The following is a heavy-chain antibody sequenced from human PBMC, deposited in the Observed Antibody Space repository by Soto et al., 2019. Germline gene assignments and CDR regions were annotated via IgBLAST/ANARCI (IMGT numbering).Heavy chain of an antibody. J-gene: IGHJ4*02. V-gene: IGHV3-30*18. Sequence: QVQLVESEGGVVQPGRSLRLSCAASGFTFSSYGMHWVRQAPGKGLEWVAVISYDGSNKYYADSVKGRFTISRDNSKNTLYLQMNSLRAEDTAVYYCAKGNDYGDYGDYWGQGTLVTVSS. CDR2: ISYDGSNK. CDR3: AKGNDYGDYGDY. D-gene: IGHD4-17*01. CDR1: GFTFSSYG.